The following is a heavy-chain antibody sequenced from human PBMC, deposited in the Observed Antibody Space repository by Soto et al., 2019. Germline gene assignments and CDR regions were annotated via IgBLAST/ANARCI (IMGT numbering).Heavy chain of an antibody. CDR3: ARQTVNSGWHYGNWFDP. CDR2: IIPIFNTP. Sequence: SVKVSCKVSGGTFSTYAISWVRQAPGQGLEWMGGIIPIFNTPKYAQRFQGRVTITADKSTSTVHMELGSLRSEDTAVYYCARQTVNSGWHYGNWFDPWGQGTLVTVSS. J-gene: IGHJ5*02. V-gene: IGHV1-69*06. D-gene: IGHD6-19*01. CDR1: GGTFSTYA.